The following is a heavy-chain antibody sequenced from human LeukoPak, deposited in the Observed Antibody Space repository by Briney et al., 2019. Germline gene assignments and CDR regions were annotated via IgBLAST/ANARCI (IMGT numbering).Heavy chain of an antibody. J-gene: IGHJ4*02. Sequence: GGSLRLSCAASGFTFNNYNMNWVRQAPGKAMEWVSSITSSGTYIFYADSVKGRFTISRDNSKNTLYLQMNSLRAEDTAVYYCARDGVTVTSFYYFDYWGQGTLVTVSS. CDR2: ITSSGTYI. CDR3: ARDGVTVTSFYYFDY. D-gene: IGHD4-11*01. CDR1: GFTFNNYN. V-gene: IGHV3-21*01.